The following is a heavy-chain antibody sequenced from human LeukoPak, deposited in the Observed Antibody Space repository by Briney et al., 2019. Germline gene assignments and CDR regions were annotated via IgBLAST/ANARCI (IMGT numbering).Heavy chain of an antibody. CDR3: ARVEGTSIEGYFNY. D-gene: IGHD2-21*01. J-gene: IGHJ4*02. V-gene: IGHV4-31*01. CDR2: IFYSGGT. CDR1: GGSISSGGYY. Sequence: SETLSLTCTVSGGSISSGGYYWTWIRQHPGKGLEWIGYIFYSGGTYFNPSLKSQISISVDTSKNQFSLKLSSVTAADTAVYYCARVEGTSIEGYFNYWGQATLVTVSS.